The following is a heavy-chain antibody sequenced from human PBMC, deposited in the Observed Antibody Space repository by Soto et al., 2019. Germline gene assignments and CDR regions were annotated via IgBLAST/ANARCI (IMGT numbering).Heavy chain of an antibody. Sequence: GGSLRLSCAASGFTFNTYAMSWVRQAPGKGLEWVSGVSGSGDRTHYADSVKGRFTISRDNSKNTLSLQMNSLRAEDTAVYYCAKASTYEYVWGSYRYYFDYWGQGTVVTVSS. CDR1: GFTFNTYA. J-gene: IGHJ4*02. CDR2: VSGSGDRT. V-gene: IGHV3-23*01. D-gene: IGHD3-16*02. CDR3: AKASTYEYVWGSYRYYFDY.